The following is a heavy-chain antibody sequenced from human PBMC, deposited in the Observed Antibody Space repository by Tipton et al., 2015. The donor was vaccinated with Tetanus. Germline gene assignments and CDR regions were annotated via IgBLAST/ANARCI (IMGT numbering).Heavy chain of an antibody. Sequence: SLRLSCAASGFTFSSYSMNWVRQAPGKGLEWVSSISSSSSYIYYADSVKGRFTISRDNAKNSLYLQMNSLRAEDTAVYYCARAMRGDDYGASPPLRYWGQGTLVTVSS. CDR3: ARAMRGDDYGASPPLRY. V-gene: IGHV3-21*01. J-gene: IGHJ4*02. CDR2: ISSSSSYI. CDR1: GFTFSSYS. D-gene: IGHD4-17*01.